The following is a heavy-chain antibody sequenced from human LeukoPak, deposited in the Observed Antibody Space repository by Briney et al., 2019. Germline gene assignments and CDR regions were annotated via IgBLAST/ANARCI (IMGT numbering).Heavy chain of an antibody. J-gene: IGHJ5*02. D-gene: IGHD6-19*01. Sequence: ASVKVSCKASGYTFTSHYIHWLRQAPGQGLEWMGIINPNGGSTRYAQNFQGRVAMTRDTSTSTVYMELSSLRSEDTAVYYCARDPWSSGWSRINWFDTWGQGTPVTVSS. V-gene: IGHV1-46*01. CDR2: INPNGGST. CDR3: ARDPWSSGWSRINWFDT. CDR1: GYTFTSHY.